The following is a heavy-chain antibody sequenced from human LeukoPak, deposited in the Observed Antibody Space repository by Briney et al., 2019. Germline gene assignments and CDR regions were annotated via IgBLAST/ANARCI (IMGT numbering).Heavy chain of an antibody. D-gene: IGHD2-2*01. CDR2: IIPILGIA. J-gene: IGHJ6*03. V-gene: IGHV1-69*04. CDR3: ARESSTSRGYYYMDV. CDR1: GYTFTSYA. Sequence: SVKVSCKASGYTFTSYAISWVRQAPGQGLEWMGRIIPILGIANYAQKFQGRVTITADKSTSTAYMELSSLRSEDTAVYYCARESSTSRGYYYMDVWGKGTTVTVSS.